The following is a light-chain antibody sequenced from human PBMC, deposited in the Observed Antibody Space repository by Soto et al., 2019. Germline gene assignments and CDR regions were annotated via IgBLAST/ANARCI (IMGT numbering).Light chain of an antibody. Sequence: EIVLTQSPGTLSLSPGKRATLSCRASQSISSSYLAWYQQRPGQAPRLLIYGASTRATGVPTRISGSGSGTEFTLTISSLQSEDFAVYYCQQYNSWPLTFGGGTKVDIK. J-gene: IGKJ4*01. CDR2: GAS. CDR1: QSISSSY. V-gene: IGKV3D-15*01. CDR3: QQYNSWPLT.